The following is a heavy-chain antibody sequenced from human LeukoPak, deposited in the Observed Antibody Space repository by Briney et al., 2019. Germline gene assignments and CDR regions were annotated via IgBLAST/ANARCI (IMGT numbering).Heavy chain of an antibody. J-gene: IGHJ4*02. Sequence: ASVKVSCKGSGYIFTRYAMYWVRQAPGQRLEWMGWISAYNGNTNYTQKLQGRVTMTTDTSTSTAYMELRSLRSDDTAVYYCARDGEISEWLQFIAYWGQGTLVTVSS. V-gene: IGHV1-18*01. CDR3: ARDGEISEWLQFIAY. CDR2: ISAYNGNT. CDR1: GYIFTRYA. D-gene: IGHD5-24*01.